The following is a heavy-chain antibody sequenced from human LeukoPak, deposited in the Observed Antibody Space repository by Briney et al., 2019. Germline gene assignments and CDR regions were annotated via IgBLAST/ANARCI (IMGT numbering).Heavy chain of an antibody. Sequence: ASVKVSCKASGYTFTSYGISWVRQAPGQGLEWMGWISGFNGNTKYALNLQGRVTMTTDTSTSTAYMELRSLRSEDTAVYYCATDPRYYYDSSGYHPPGYWGQGTLVTVSS. CDR3: ATDPRYYYDSSGYHPPGY. V-gene: IGHV1-18*01. D-gene: IGHD3-22*01. CDR2: ISGFNGNT. CDR1: GYTFTSYG. J-gene: IGHJ4*02.